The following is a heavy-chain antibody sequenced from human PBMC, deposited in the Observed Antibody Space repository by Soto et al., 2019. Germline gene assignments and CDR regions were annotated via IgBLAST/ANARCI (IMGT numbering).Heavy chain of an antibody. CDR1: GFTFSTYW. Sequence: EEHLVESGGDLVQPGGSLRLSCVASGFTFSTYWMHWVRQAPGKGLVWVSRINGDGTITSYMGSVKGRFTISRDNAKNTLYLQMNSLRAEDTAVYYCARAGEGFDYWGQGSLVTVSS. V-gene: IGHV3-74*01. CDR3: ARAGEGFDY. CDR2: INGDGTIT. D-gene: IGHD7-27*01. J-gene: IGHJ4*02.